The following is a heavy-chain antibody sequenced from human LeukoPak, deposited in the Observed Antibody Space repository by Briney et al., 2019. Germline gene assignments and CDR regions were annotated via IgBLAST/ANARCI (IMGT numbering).Heavy chain of an antibody. CDR3: ARVEQLVTRGIDY. J-gene: IGHJ4*02. CDR1: GYTFTSYY. D-gene: IGHD6-13*01. Sequence: ASVKVSCKASGYTFTSYYMHSVRQPPGQQLEGMGIIKPSGGSTSYAQKFHGRVTMTRDTSTSTVYMELRSLRSEDTAVYYCARVEQLVTRGIDYWGQGTLVTVSS. V-gene: IGHV1-46*01. CDR2: IKPSGGST.